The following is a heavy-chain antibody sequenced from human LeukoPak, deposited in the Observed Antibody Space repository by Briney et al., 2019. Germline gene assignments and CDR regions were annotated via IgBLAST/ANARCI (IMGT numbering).Heavy chain of an antibody. J-gene: IGHJ6*02. CDR3: AWGMDV. V-gene: IGHV3-7*04. CDR1: GFILSSYW. Sequence: PGGSLRLSCAASGFILSSYWMTWVRQAPGKAPEWVANIRHDGREKYYVGSVKGRFIISRDNAKNSLYLQMNSLRLEDTAIYYCAWGMDVWGQGTTVTVSS. CDR2: IRHDGREK.